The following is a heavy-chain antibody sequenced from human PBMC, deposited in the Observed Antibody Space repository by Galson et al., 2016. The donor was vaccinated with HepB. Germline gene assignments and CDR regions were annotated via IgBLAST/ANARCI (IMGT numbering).Heavy chain of an antibody. CDR2: IYSIGTT. V-gene: IGHV3-66*01. CDR1: GFTVSNNY. CDR3: ARNVPVTIFGY. Sequence: SLRLSCAASGFTVSNNYMTWVRHAPGKGLEWVSLIYSIGTTLYADSVKGRFTISRDSSKNTLYLQMNSLRPKDTAVYYCARNVPVTIFGYWGQGTLVTVSS. D-gene: IGHD3-3*01. J-gene: IGHJ4*02.